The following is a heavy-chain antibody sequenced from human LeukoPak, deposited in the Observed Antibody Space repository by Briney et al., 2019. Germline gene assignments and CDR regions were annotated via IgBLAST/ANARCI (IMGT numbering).Heavy chain of an antibody. D-gene: IGHD3-22*01. CDR3: AKGSSGYFADL. J-gene: IGHJ5*02. Sequence: GGSLRLSCAASGFIFNNYGLIWVRQAPGKGLEWVSAISNDGGGSQYADFVEGRFTISRDNSKNTLFLQMSSLRAEDTALYYCAKGSSGYFADLWGQGTLVTVSS. CDR2: ISNDGGGS. CDR1: GFIFNNYG. V-gene: IGHV3-23*01.